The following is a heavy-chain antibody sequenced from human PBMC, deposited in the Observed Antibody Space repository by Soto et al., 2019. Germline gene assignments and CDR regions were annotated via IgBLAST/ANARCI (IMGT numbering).Heavy chain of an antibody. V-gene: IGHV4-31*03. CDR3: ARDQSGYSSRDRGWFDP. J-gene: IGHJ5*02. CDR1: GGSISSGGYY. Sequence: QVQLQESGPGLVKPSQTLSLTCTVSGGSISSGGYYWSWIRQHPGKGLEWIGYIYYSGSTYYNPSLKSRVTISVDTSKNQFSLKLSSVTAADTAVYYCARDQSGYSSRDRGWFDPWGQGTLVTVSS. D-gene: IGHD6-13*01. CDR2: IYYSGST.